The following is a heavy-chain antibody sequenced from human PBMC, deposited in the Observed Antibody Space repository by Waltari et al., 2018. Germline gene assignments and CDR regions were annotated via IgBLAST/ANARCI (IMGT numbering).Heavy chain of an antibody. CDR1: GSTLSSYS. V-gene: IGHV3-21*01. Sequence: EVQLVESGGGLVKPGGSLRFSCAASGSTLSSYSMNWVRQAQGKGLDGVSSISSSSSNIYYADSVKGRFTISRDNAKNSLYLQMNSLRVEDTALYYCARPAYCGGDCPCDYWGQVTLVTVSS. D-gene: IGHD2-21*01. CDR3: ARPAYCGGDCPCDY. CDR2: ISSSSSNI. J-gene: IGHJ4*02.